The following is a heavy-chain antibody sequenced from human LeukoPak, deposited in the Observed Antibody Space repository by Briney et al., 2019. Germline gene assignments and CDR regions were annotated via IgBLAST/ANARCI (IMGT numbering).Heavy chain of an antibody. J-gene: IGHJ5*02. CDR2: ISAYNRNT. Sequence: GASVKVSRKASGYTFTSYGINWVRQAPGQGLEWMGWISAYNRNTNYAQKFQGRVTLTTDTSTSTAYMELRSLRSDDTALYYCARDQERSDNWFDPWGQGTLVTVSS. V-gene: IGHV1-18*04. CDR3: ARDQERSDNWFDP. D-gene: IGHD3-3*01. CDR1: GYTFTSYG.